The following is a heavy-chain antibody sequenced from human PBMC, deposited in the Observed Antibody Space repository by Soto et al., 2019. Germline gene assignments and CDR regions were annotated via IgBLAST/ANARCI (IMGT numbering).Heavy chain of an antibody. CDR1: GYTFTSYA. CDR2: INAGNGNT. Sequence: ASVKVSCKASGYTFTSYAMHWVRQAPGQRLEWMGWINAGNGNTKYSQKFQGRVTITRDTSASTAYMELSSLRSEDTAVYYCARGKIVVVPAASDYWGQGTLVTVPQ. D-gene: IGHD2-2*01. J-gene: IGHJ4*02. V-gene: IGHV1-3*01. CDR3: ARGKIVVVPAASDY.